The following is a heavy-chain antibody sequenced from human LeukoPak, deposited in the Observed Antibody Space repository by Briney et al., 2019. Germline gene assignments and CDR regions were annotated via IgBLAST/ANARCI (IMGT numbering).Heavy chain of an antibody. D-gene: IGHD2-15*01. V-gene: IGHV4-61*02. CDR1: GGSISGGDYY. CDR2: IYGSVSNRYNPSF. Sequence: PSETLSLTCTVSGGSISGGDYYWSWLRQPAGKALEWIGRIYGSVSNRYNPSFQYNPSLKSRLTISPDTSRNQFFLNLKSVTAADTAMYYCARDRQEGGMRVSSFEYWGQGIPVTVSS. CDR3: ARDRQEGGMRVSSFEY. J-gene: IGHJ4*02.